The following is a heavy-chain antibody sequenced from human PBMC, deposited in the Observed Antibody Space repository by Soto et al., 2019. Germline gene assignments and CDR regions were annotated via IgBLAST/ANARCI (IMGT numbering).Heavy chain of an antibody. CDR3: ANPPVGPEYSGGWYDYYYYGREV. V-gene: IGHV3-23*01. J-gene: IGHJ6*04. CDR1: GFTFSSYA. D-gene: IGHD6-19*01. CDR2: ISGSGGST. Sequence: GGSLRLSCAATGFTFSSYAMSWVRQAPGKGLEWVSAISGSGGSTYYADSVKGRFTISRDNSKNTLYLQMNSLRAEDTAVYYCANPPVGPEYSGGWYDYYYYGREVGGKGTSVTVSS.